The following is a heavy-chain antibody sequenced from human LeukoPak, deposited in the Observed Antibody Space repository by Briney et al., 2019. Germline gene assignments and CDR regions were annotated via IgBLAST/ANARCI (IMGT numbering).Heavy chain of an antibody. J-gene: IGHJ3*02. CDR1: GFSLSTSGVG. CDR3: ARGYCSSSTSCYTFDI. Sequence: SGPTLVNPTQTLTLTCTFSGFSLSTSGVGVGWIRQPPGKALERLALIYWNDDKRDSPSLKSRLTITKDTSKNQVVLTMTNMDPVDTATYYCARGYCSSSTSCYTFDIWGQGTMVTVSS. CDR2: IYWNDDK. D-gene: IGHD2-2*02. V-gene: IGHV2-5*01.